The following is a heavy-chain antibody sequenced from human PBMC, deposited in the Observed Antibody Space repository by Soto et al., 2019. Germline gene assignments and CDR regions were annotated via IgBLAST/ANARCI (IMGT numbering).Heavy chain of an antibody. D-gene: IGHD3-10*01. CDR3: ARTTYGSGSYLSYYYGMDV. V-gene: IGHV1-69*01. CDR1: GGTFSSYA. J-gene: IGHJ6*02. CDR2: IIPIFGTA. Sequence: QVQLAQSGAEVKKPGSSVKVSCKASGGTFSSYAISWVRQAPGQGLEWMGGIIPIFGTANYAQKFQGRVTITADESTSTAYMELSSLRSEDTAVYYCARTTYGSGSYLSYYYGMDVWGQGTTVTVSS.